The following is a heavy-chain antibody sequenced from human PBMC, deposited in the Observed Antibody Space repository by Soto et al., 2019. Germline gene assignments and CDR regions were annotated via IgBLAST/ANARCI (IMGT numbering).Heavy chain of an antibody. V-gene: IGHV4-34*01. CDR2: INVDGMT. Sequence: PSETLSLTCAVYGGSLRGYYWSWIRQPPGKGLEWIWEINVDGMTNYTPSLKRRVIVSIDTSKNLFSLRLSSVTAADTAVYYCARGRRHDYDFWSGRHDAFDIWGQGTMVT. D-gene: IGHD3-3*01. CDR1: GGSLRGYY. CDR3: ARGRRHDYDFWSGRHDAFDI. J-gene: IGHJ3*02.